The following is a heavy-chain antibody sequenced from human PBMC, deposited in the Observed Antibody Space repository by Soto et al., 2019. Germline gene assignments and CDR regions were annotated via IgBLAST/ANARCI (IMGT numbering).Heavy chain of an antibody. CDR2: IYYSGST. D-gene: IGHD2-21*02. Sequence: SETLSLTCTVSGGSISSGGSYWSWIRQHPGQGLEWIGYIYYSGSTYYNPSLKSRVTISVDTSKNQFSLQLSPVTAAPPAVYYCARDVGDCVDYWGQGTLVTVSS. J-gene: IGHJ4*02. CDR1: GGSISSGGSY. V-gene: IGHV4-31*03. CDR3: ARDVGDCVDY.